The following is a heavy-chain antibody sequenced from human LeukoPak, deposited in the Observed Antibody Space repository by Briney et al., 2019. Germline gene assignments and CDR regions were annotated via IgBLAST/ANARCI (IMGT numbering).Heavy chain of an antibody. D-gene: IGHD2-2*01. CDR1: GYTFTGYY. J-gene: IGHJ1*01. CDR2: INPNSGGT. Sequence: ASVKVSCKASGYTFTGYYMHWVRQAPGQGLEWMGWINPNSGGTNYAQKFQGRVTKTRDTSISTAYMELSRLRSDDTAVYYCARDRSYCSSTSCPDFQHWGQGTLVTVSS. V-gene: IGHV1-2*02. CDR3: ARDRSYCSSTSCPDFQH.